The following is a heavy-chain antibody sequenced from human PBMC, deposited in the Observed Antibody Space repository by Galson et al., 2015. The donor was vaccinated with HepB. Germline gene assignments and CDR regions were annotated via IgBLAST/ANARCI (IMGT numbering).Heavy chain of an antibody. CDR3: ARDYYGNYHYYGVDV. CDR1: GFTVSISNY. Sequence: SLRLSCAASGFTVSISNYVHWVRQAPGKGLEWVSVIYSGGSTYYADSVKGRFTVSRDNSKNTVYLQMNSLRAEDTAIYYCARDYYGNYHYYGVDVWGQGTTVTVSS. CDR2: IYSGGST. J-gene: IGHJ6*02. V-gene: IGHV3-66*01. D-gene: IGHD3-22*01.